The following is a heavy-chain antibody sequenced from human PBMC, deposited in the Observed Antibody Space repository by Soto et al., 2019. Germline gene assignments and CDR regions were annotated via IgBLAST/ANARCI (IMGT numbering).Heavy chain of an antibody. CDR3: ARDLRVRGDYYYCMDV. CDR2: IIPILGIA. V-gene: IGHV1-69*08. J-gene: IGHJ6*02. D-gene: IGHD3-10*01. Sequence: QVQLVQSGAEVKKPGSSVKVSCKASGGTFSSYTISWVRQAPGQGLEWMGRIIPILGIANYAQKFQGRVTITADKSTSTAYVELSSLRSEDTAVYDCARDLRVRGDYYYCMDVWGQGTTVTVSS. CDR1: GGTFSSYT.